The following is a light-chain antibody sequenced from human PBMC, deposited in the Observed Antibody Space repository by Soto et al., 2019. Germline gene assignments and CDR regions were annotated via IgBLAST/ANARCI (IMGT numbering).Light chain of an antibody. V-gene: IGKV3-20*01. J-gene: IGKJ5*01. Sequence: EIVLTQSPGTLSLSPGERATLSCRASQSVSSSYVAWYQQNPRQAPRLLIYGASSRATGIPERFSGSGSGTDFPLTISRLEPEVFAVYYCQQDGRSTPITFGQGTRLEIK. CDR2: GAS. CDR3: QQDGRSTPIT. CDR1: QSVSSSY.